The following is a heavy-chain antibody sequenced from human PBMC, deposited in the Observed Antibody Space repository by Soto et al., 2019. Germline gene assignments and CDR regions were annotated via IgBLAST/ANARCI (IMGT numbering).Heavy chain of an antibody. CDR3: ARGSWQQFGDS. J-gene: IGHJ4*02. Sequence: QVQLVESGGGVVQPGSSPRLSCAASGFSFSDHGMHWVRQAPGKGLEWVAIIYSDGRNKYYADSVKGSFTISRDNSKNTLDLQMNSLRGEDTAVYYCARGSWQQFGDSWGQGTLVTVSS. V-gene: IGHV3-33*01. CDR2: IYSDGRNK. D-gene: IGHD3-10*01. CDR1: GFSFSDHG.